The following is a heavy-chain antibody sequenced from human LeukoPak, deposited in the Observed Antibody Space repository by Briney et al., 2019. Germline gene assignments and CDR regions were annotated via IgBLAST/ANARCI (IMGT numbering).Heavy chain of an antibody. D-gene: IGHD1-26*01. Sequence: ASVKVSCKASGGTFSSYAISWVRQAPGQGLEWMGRIIPILGIANYAQKFQGRVTITADKSTSTAYMELSSLRSEDTAVYYCARRSYSGSYPLFDYWGQGTLVTVSS. V-gene: IGHV1-69*04. CDR1: GGTFSSYA. J-gene: IGHJ4*02. CDR2: IIPILGIA. CDR3: ARRSYSGSYPLFDY.